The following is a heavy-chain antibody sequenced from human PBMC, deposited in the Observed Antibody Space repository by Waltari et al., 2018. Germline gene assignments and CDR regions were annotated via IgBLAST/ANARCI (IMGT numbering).Heavy chain of an antibody. J-gene: IGHJ4*02. V-gene: IGHV1-69*10. CDR1: AGTFSSYA. CDR2: IIPILGIA. CDR3: ARGPQYYYDSSGYHVFDY. D-gene: IGHD3-22*01. Sequence: QVQLVQSGAEVQKPGSSAKVSSKPSAGTFSSYAISCVRQAPGPGLEWMGGIIPILGIANYAQKFQGRVTITADKSTSTAYMELSSLRSEDTAVYYCARGPQYYYDSSGYHVFDYWGQGTLVTVSS.